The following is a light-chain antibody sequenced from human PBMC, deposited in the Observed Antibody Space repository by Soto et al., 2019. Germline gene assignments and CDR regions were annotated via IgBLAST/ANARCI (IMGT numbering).Light chain of an antibody. V-gene: IGKV3-20*01. J-gene: IGKJ2*01. Sequence: EIVLTQSPGTLSLSPGERATLCCRASQSVNNNYLGWYQQKPGQAPRLLIFGASNRATGIPDRFSGSGSGTDFTLTISRLEPEDFAVYYCQQYGSSPYTFGQGTKLEIK. CDR1: QSVNNNY. CDR3: QQYGSSPYT. CDR2: GAS.